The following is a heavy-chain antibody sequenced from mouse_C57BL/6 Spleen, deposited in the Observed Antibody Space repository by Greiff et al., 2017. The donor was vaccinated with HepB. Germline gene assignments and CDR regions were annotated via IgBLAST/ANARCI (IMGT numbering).Heavy chain of an antibody. V-gene: IGHV2-2*01. Sequence: VKLMESGPGLVQPSQSLSITCTVSGFSLTSYGVHWVRQSPGKGLEWLGVIWSGGSTDYNAAFISRLSISKDNSKSQVFFKMNSLQADDTAIYYCARNYDGYFSFFDYWGQGTTLTVSS. CDR3: ARNYDGYFSFFDY. J-gene: IGHJ2*01. CDR1: GFSLTSYG. D-gene: IGHD2-3*01. CDR2: IWSGGST.